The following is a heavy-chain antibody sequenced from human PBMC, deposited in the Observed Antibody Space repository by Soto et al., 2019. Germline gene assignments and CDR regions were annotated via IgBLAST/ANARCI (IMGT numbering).Heavy chain of an antibody. V-gene: IGHV3-74*01. D-gene: IGHD5-12*01. J-gene: IGHJ4*02. CDR1: GFTFSSYW. Sequence: GGSLRLSCAASGFTFSSYWMHWVRQAPGKGLVWVSRINSDGSSTSYADSVKGRFTISRDNAKNTLYLQMNSLRAEDTAVYYCARSVYCGYDLIDYWGQGTLVTVSS. CDR2: INSDGSST. CDR3: ARSVYCGYDLIDY.